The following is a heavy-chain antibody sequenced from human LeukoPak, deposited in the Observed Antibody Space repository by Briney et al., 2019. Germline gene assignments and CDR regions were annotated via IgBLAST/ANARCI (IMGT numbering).Heavy chain of an antibody. Sequence: GGSLRLSCAASGFTFSSYWMSWVRQVPGKGLEWVANIKQDGSEKYYVDSVKGRFTISRDNAKNSLYPQMNSLRAEDTAVYYCARDGTPLYGDYPYYYYYGMDVWGQGTTVTVSS. CDR3: ARDGTPLYGDYPYYYYYGMDV. J-gene: IGHJ6*02. CDR1: GFTFSSYW. V-gene: IGHV3-7*01. CDR2: IKQDGSEK. D-gene: IGHD4-17*01.